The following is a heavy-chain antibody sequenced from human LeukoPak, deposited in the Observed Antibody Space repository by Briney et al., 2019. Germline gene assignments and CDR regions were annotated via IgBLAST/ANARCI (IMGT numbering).Heavy chain of an antibody. J-gene: IGHJ4*02. V-gene: IGHV3-11*04. CDR3: ARAAVEMATDTVYYFDY. Sequence: PGGSLRLSCAASGFTFSDYYMSWIRQAPGKGLEWVSYISSSGSTIYYADSMKGRFTISRDNAKNSLYLQMNSLRAEDTAVYYCARAAVEMATDTVYYFDYWGQGTLVTVSS. CDR2: ISSSGSTI. D-gene: IGHD5-24*01. CDR1: GFTFSDYY.